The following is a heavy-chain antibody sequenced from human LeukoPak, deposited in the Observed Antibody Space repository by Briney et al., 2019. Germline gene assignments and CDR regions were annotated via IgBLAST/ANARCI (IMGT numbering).Heavy chain of an antibody. CDR1: GGSFSGYY. CDR3: ARVVLLWFGELIGNYYYMDV. V-gene: IGHV4-34*01. D-gene: IGHD3-10*01. CDR2: INHSGST. Sequence: PSGTLSLTCAVYGGSFSGYYWSWIRQPPGKGLEWIGEINHSGSTNYNPSLKSRVTISVDTSKNQFSLKLSSVTAADTAVYYCARVVLLWFGELIGNYYYMDVWGKGTTVTVSS. J-gene: IGHJ6*03.